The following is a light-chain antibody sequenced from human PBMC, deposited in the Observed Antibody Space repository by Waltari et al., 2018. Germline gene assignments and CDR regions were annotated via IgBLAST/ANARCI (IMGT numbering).Light chain of an antibody. CDR2: SNN. Sequence: QSVLTQPPSSSGTPGQRFTIPCSGSSSNLVRNTVHCYQQLPGTAPKLLIYSNNQRTSGVPDRFSGSKSGTSASLAISGLQSEDEADYYCAAWDDSLNGHVVFGGGTKLTVL. CDR3: AAWDDSLNGHVV. CDR1: SSNLVRNT. V-gene: IGLV1-44*01. J-gene: IGLJ2*01.